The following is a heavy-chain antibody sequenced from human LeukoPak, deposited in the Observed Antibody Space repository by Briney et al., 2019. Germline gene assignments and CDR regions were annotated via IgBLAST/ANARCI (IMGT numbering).Heavy chain of an antibody. CDR2: IHSGGSII. J-gene: IGHJ4*02. CDR3: VAEERDFDC. D-gene: IGHD1-26*01. V-gene: IGHV3-74*01. CDR1: GHTFSTYG. Sequence: GGSLRLSCTASGHTFSTYGMHWVRQAPGKGLVWVAGIHSGGSIIYYADSVKGRFTIPRDNAKNTLYLQMNSLRVEDTAVYYCVAEERDFDCWGQGVLVIVSS.